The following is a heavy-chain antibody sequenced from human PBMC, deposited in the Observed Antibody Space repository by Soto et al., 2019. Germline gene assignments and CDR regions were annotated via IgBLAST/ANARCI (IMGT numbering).Heavy chain of an antibody. CDR2: IYPGDSDT. V-gene: IGHV5-51*01. CDR3: ARQTYLYYYDSSGPSGGCDYHGMEV. Sequence: GKSLKISCKDSEYRFTNYWMCWVRQMPRKGLEWMGIIYPGDSDTRYSPSFQGQVTISADKSINTAYLQWSSMKASDTAMYYCARQTYLYYYDSSGPSGGCDYHGMEVWGPGPPVTDPS. CDR1: EYRFTNYW. J-gene: IGHJ6*02. D-gene: IGHD3-22*01.